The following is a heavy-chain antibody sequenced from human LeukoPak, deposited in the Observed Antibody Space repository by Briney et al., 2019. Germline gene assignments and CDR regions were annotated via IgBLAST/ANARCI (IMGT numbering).Heavy chain of an antibody. D-gene: IGHD3-22*01. CDR2: IYYSGST. Sequence: SETLSLTCTVSGGSISSYYWSWIRQPPGKGLEWIGYIYYSGSTNYNPSLKSRVTISVDTSKNQFSLKLSSVTAADTAVYYCARAHSSGYDFDYWGQGTLVTVSS. J-gene: IGHJ4*02. V-gene: IGHV4-59*01. CDR1: GGSISSYY. CDR3: ARAHSSGYDFDY.